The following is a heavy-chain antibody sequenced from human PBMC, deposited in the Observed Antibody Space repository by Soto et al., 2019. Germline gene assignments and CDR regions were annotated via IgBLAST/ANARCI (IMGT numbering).Heavy chain of an antibody. J-gene: IGHJ6*02. CDR1: GYIFVNYG. V-gene: IGHV1-18*01. CDR2: ISPYTGNT. Sequence: QVQQVQSGDEVKKPGASVKVSCKASGYIFVNYGIAWVRQAPGQGLEWMGWISPYTGNTHSATKVQGRLTMTTDTSPSTADMDLGSLTSDDTAVYYCVLVDNYVTPTPQDVWGQGTTVTVSS. CDR3: VLVDNYVTPTPQDV. D-gene: IGHD3-16*01.